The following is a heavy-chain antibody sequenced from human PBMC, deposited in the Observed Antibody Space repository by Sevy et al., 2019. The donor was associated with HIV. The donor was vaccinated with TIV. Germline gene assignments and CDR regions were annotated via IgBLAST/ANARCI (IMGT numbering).Heavy chain of an antibody. CDR2: ISYDGSNK. CDR3: ARETRWLQFFAFDI. CDR1: GFTFSSYA. Sequence: GGSLRLSCAASGFTFSSYAMHWVRQAPGKGLEWVAVISYDGSNKYYADSVTGRFTISRDNSKNTLYLQMNSLRAEDTAVYYCARETRWLQFFAFDIWGQGTMVTVSS. D-gene: IGHD5-12*01. J-gene: IGHJ3*02. V-gene: IGHV3-30-3*01.